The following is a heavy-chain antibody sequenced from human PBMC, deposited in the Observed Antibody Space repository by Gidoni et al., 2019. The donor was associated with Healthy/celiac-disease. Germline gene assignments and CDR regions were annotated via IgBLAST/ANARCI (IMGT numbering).Heavy chain of an antibody. Sequence: QVQLVASGGGVVQPGRSLRLSCPASGFTFSSYGMHWVRQAPGKGLEWVAVISYDGSNKYYADSVKGRFTISRDNSKNTLYLQMNSLRAEDTAVYYCARMTGVRNNQLISIHPMDYWGQGTLVTVSS. CDR1: GFTFSSYG. J-gene: IGHJ4*02. CDR3: ARMTGVRNNQLISIHPMDY. CDR2: ISYDGSNK. V-gene: IGHV3-30*03. D-gene: IGHD2-2*01.